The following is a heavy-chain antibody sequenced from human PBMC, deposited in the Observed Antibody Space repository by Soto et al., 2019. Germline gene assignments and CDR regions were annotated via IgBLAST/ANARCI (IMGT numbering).Heavy chain of an antibody. J-gene: IGHJ3*02. V-gene: IGHV3-30*18. CDR2: ISYDGSNK. CDR3: AKVGGYDLGGDAFDI. D-gene: IGHD5-12*01. CDR1: GFTFSSYG. Sequence: GGSLRLSCAASGFTFSSYGMHWVRQAPGKGLEWVAVISYDGSNKYYADSVKGRFTISRDNSKNTLYLQMNSLRAEDTAVYYCAKVGGYDLGGDAFDIWGQGTMVTVSS.